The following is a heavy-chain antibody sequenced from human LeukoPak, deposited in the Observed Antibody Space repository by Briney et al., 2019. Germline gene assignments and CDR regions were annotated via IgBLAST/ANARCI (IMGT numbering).Heavy chain of an antibody. CDR1: GFTFDDYA. J-gene: IGHJ2*01. D-gene: IGHD6-19*01. Sequence: PGRSLRLSCAASGFTFDDYAMHWVRQAPGKGLEWVSGISWNNGGIGYADSVKGRFTISRDNAKNSLYLQMNSLRAEDMALYYCAKGRGLVLDWYFDLWGRGTLVTVSS. CDR2: ISWNNGGI. V-gene: IGHV3-9*03. CDR3: AKGRGLVLDWYFDL.